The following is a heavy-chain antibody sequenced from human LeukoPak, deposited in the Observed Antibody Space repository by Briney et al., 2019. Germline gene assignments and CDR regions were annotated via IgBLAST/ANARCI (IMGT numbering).Heavy chain of an antibody. CDR1: GFTFSTYN. J-gene: IGHJ4*02. CDR3: VRDGSYSSVWHGFDFDY. V-gene: IGHV3-48*01. Sequence: GGSLRLSCAASGFTFSTYNMNWVRQAPGKGLEWVSYISRSSNTIYYADSVKGRFTISRDNAKNSLYLQMNSLRAEDTAVYYCVRDGSYSSVWHGFDFDYWGQGTLVTVSS. D-gene: IGHD6-19*01. CDR2: ISRSSNTI.